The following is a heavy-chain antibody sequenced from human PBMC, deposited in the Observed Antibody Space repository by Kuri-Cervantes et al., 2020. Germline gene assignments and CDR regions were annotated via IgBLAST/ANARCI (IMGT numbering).Heavy chain of an antibody. V-gene: IGHV3-21*01. D-gene: IGHD6-13*01. Sequence: GESLKISCAASGFTFSSYSMNWVRQAPGKGLEWVSSISSSSSYIYYADSVKGRFTISRDNAKNLLYLQMNSLRAEDTAVYYCARGGAAGTGYWFDPWGQGTLVTVSS. CDR2: ISSSSSYI. CDR1: GFTFSSYS. J-gene: IGHJ5*02. CDR3: ARGGAAGTGYWFDP.